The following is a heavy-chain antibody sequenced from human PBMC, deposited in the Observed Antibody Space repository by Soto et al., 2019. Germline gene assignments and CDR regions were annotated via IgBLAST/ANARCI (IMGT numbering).Heavy chain of an antibody. V-gene: IGHV4-59*01. CDR3: ARVKVVTAIFYAFDI. Sequence: SETLSLTCTVSGGSISSYYWILIRQPPGKGLEWIGYIYYSGSTNYNPSLKGRVTISVDTSKNQFSLKLSSVTAADTAVYYCARVKVVTAIFYAFDIWGQGTMVTVSS. CDR1: GGSISSYY. CDR2: IYYSGST. J-gene: IGHJ3*02. D-gene: IGHD2-21*02.